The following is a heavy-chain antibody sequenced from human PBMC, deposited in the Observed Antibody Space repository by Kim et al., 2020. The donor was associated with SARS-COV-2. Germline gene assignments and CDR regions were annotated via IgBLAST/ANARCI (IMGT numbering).Heavy chain of an antibody. D-gene: IGHD3-10*01. Sequence: ASVKVSCKASGYTFTSYAMNWVRQAPGQGLEWMGWINTNTGNPTYAQGFTGRFVFSLDTSVSTAYLQISSLKAEDTAVYYCARLYYGSGSYYNSWFDPWGQGTLVTVSS. V-gene: IGHV7-4-1*02. J-gene: IGHJ5*02. CDR3: ARLYYGSGSYYNSWFDP. CDR1: GYTFTSYA. CDR2: INTNTGNP.